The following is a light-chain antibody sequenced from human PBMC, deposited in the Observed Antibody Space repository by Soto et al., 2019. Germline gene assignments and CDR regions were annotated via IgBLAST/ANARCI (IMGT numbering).Light chain of an antibody. Sequence: DIQMTQSPSSLSASLGDRITITCRASQAIRNSLAWYQQKPGKAPKLLIFAATTLQSGVPSRFSGSGSETHFTPTISVLQPEDIATYYCQNYDSAPTWTFGQGTKVEIK. J-gene: IGKJ1*01. CDR1: QAIRNS. V-gene: IGKV1-27*01. CDR2: AAT. CDR3: QNYDSAPTWT.